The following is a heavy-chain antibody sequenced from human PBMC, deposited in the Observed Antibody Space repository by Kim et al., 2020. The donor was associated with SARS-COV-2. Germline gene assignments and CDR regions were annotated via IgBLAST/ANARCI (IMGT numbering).Heavy chain of an antibody. J-gene: IGHJ4*02. V-gene: IGHV3-48*02. CDR3: ARDLGVATITTCFDY. D-gene: IGHD5-12*01. CDR2: ISSSSGTI. CDR1: GFTFSSYS. Sequence: GGSLRLSCAASGFTFSSYSMNWVRQAPGKGLEWVSYISSSSGTIYYADSVKGRFTISRDNAKNSLYLQMNSLRDEDTAVYYCARDLGVATITTCFDYWGQGTLVTVSS.